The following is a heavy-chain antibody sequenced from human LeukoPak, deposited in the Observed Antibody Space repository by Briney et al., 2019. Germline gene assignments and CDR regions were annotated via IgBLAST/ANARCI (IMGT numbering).Heavy chain of an antibody. CDR3: AKDLLFSVVVVAASLLDY. V-gene: IGHV3-23*01. J-gene: IGHJ4*02. CDR2: ISRSGGTT. D-gene: IGHD2-15*01. CDR1: GFSFSSYA. Sequence: GGSLRLSCAASGFSFSSYAMSWVRQAPGKGLEWVSAISRSGGTTYHADSVKGRFTISRDNSKNTVYLQMNSLRAEDTAVYYCAKDLLFSVVVVAASLLDYWGQGTLVTVSS.